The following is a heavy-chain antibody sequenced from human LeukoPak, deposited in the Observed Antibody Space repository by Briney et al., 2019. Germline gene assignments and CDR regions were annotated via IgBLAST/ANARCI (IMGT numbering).Heavy chain of an antibody. V-gene: IGHV3-21*01. Sequence: PGGSLRLSFAPSGLTVVSNSTNWVSPPPGKGLGWVLSIGISRNYVYYAHPVKGRLTISRDNVKNSLYLQMNSLRAEDTAVYYCASRLDTAMVTPYYYYYMDVWRKGTTVTVSS. CDR2: IGISRNYV. D-gene: IGHD5-18*01. J-gene: IGHJ6*03. CDR3: ASRLDTAMVTPYYYYYMDV. CDR1: GLTVVSNS.